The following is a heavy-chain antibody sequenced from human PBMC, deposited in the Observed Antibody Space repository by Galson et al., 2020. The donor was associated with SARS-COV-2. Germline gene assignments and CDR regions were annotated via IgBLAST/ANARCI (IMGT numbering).Heavy chain of an antibody. D-gene: IGHD2-15*01. CDR1: GFTFTNFA. V-gene: IGHV3-30*04. CDR3: AREVGSCRGGSCYVDP. Sequence: GESLKISCAASGFTFTNFAIHWVRQAPGKGLEWVAVISSDGTKKYFADSVKGRFTISRDNSKNTVEVQMNSLETNDTAVYYCAREVGSCRGGSCYVDPWGQGTLVTVSS. CDR2: ISSDGTKK. J-gene: IGHJ5*02.